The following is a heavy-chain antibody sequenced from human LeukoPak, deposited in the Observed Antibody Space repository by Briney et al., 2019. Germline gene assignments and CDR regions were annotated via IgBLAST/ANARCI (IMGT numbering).Heavy chain of an antibody. D-gene: IGHD3-22*01. J-gene: IGHJ4*02. CDR3: TKGPQVGSGYHPDY. CDR1: GFTFSSYS. CDR2: ISSSGSYI. Sequence: KSGGSLRLSCAASGFTFSSYSMNWVRQAPGKGLEWVSSISSSGSYIYYADSVKGRFTISRDNSKNMLYLQMNSLRADDTALYSCTKGPQVGSGYHPDYWGQGTLVTVSS. V-gene: IGHV3-21*04.